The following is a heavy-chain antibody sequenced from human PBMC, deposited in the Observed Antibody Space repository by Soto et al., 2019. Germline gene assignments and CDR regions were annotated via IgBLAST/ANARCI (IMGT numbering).Heavy chain of an antibody. CDR1: GSSFNYYY. V-gene: IGHV4-34*01. Sequence: SETLSLTCAVYGSSFNYYYWTWIRQPPQTPGKGLEWIGGINHSGTINYNPSLKSRVTISIDMSKNLLSLKLSSVTAADTAVYYCAREPSGESDRWYTSFEYWGLGTLVTVSS. CDR3: AREPSGESDRWYTSFEY. J-gene: IGHJ4*02. D-gene: IGHD6-13*01. CDR2: INHSGTI.